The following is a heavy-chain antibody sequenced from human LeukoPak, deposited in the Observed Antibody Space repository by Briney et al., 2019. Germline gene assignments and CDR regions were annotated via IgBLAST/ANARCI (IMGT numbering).Heavy chain of an antibody. J-gene: IGHJ3*02. CDR1: GFTFSSYG. CDR2: IWYDGSNK. Sequence: PGGSLRLSCAASGFTFSSYGMHWVRQAPGKGLEWVAVIWYDGSNKYYADSVKGRFTISRDNSKNTLYLQMNSLRAEDTAVYYCAKFDYYDSSGYYNKVLDAFDIWGQGTMVTVSS. V-gene: IGHV3-33*03. D-gene: IGHD3-22*01. CDR3: AKFDYYDSSGYYNKVLDAFDI.